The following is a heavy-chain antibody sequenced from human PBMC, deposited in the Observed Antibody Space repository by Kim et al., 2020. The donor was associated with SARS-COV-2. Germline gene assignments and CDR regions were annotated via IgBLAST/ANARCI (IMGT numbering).Heavy chain of an antibody. V-gene: IGHV3-15*01. CDR3: TGIQRGVGVMGH. J-gene: IGHJ4*02. CDR1: GFTFSSAW. D-gene: IGHD3-10*01. CDR2: IKTQADGGTT. Sequence: GGSLRLSCTVSGFTFSSAWMGWVRQAPGRGLEWVGRIKTQADGGTTDYAAPVKGRFTGSRDDSKSILYLQMDNLKTEDTAVYYCTGIQRGVGVMGHWGQGTLVTVSS.